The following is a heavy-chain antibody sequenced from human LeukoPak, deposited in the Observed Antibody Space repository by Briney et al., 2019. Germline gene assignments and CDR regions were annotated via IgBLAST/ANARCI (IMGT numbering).Heavy chain of an antibody. CDR3: AKDAYYDILTGVHWFDP. CDR2: ITWNSGSI. V-gene: IGHV3-9*01. J-gene: IGHJ5*02. D-gene: IGHD3-9*01. CDR1: GLTFDDYA. Sequence: PGGSLRLSCAASGLTFDDYAMHWVRQAPGKGLEWVSGITWNSGSIGYADSVKGRFTISRDNAKNSLYLQMNSLRAEDTALYYCAKDAYYDILTGVHWFDPWGQGTLVTVSS.